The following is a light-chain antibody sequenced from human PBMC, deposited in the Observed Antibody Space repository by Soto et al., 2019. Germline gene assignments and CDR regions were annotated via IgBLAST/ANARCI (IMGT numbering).Light chain of an antibody. CDR2: AAS. CDR1: QNITFY. V-gene: IGKV1-39*01. J-gene: IGKJ5*01. Sequence: DIQMTQSPSSLSASVGDRVTITCRASQNITFYLNLYQQKPGKAPKLLIYAASSFQSGVPSRFSGSGSGTDFTPTISSLQPEDFATYYCQQSYSALITFGQGTRLEIK. CDR3: QQSYSALIT.